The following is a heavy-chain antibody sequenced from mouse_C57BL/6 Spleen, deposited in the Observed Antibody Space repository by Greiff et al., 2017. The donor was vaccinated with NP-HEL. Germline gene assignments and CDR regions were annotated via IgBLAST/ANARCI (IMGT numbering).Heavy chain of an antibody. V-gene: IGHV1-55*01. CDR1: GYTFTSYW. D-gene: IGHD2-3*01. Sequence: VQLQQSGAELVKPGASVKMSCKASGYTFTSYWITWVKQRPGQGLEWIGDIYPGSGSTNYNEKFKSKATLTVDTSSSTAYMQLSSLTSEDSAVYYCARGESGGYYLAYWGQGTLVTVSA. CDR2: IYPGSGST. J-gene: IGHJ3*01. CDR3: ARGESGGYYLAY.